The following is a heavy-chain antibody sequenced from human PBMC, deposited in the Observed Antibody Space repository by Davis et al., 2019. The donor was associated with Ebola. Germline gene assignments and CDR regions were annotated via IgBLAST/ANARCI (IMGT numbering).Heavy chain of an antibody. CDR1: GFTFSSHA. J-gene: IGHJ5*02. V-gene: IGHV3-30-3*01. D-gene: IGHD5-18*01. Sequence: PGGSLRLSCATSGFTFSSHAMHWVRQAPGKGLEWVAIISYDGDNKYYADSVKGRFTISRDNSKNTLYLQMNSLRAEDTAVYYCARRDTYSGWFDPWGQGTLVLVSS. CDR3: ARRDTYSGWFDP. CDR2: ISYDGDNK.